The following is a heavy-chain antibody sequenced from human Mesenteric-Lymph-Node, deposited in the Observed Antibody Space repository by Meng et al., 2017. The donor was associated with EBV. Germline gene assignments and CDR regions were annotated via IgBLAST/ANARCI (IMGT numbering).Heavy chain of an antibody. CDR2: IRVGGRDT. J-gene: IGHJ4*02. Sequence: PAGGWVQPGGLLVLSCEGSGFSFSNYALPWVRQAPGRGLEWVSTIRVGGRDTNYADSVKGRFTISRDNSKSTLFLQMNSLRAEDTAVYYCANRGPFDYWGQGTLVTVSS. CDR1: GFSFSNYA. V-gene: IGHV3-23*01. CDR3: ANRGPFDY. D-gene: IGHD3/OR15-3a*01.